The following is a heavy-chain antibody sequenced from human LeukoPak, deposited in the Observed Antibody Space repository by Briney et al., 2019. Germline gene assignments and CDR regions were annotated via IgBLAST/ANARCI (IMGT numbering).Heavy chain of an antibody. J-gene: IGHJ4*02. V-gene: IGHV3-23*01. D-gene: IGHD3-22*01. Sequence: TGGSLRLSCAASGFTFSNYAMSWVRQAPGKGLEWVSAISDYGGSTYYADSVKGRFTISRDNSKNTLYLQMNRLRAEDTAVYYCAKANYYESSGYYENLDYWGQGTLVTVSS. CDR2: ISDYGGST. CDR1: GFTFSNYA. CDR3: AKANYYESSGYYENLDY.